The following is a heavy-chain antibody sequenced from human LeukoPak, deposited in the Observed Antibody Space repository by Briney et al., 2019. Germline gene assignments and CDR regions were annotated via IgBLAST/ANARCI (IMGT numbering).Heavy chain of an antibody. CDR2: IYSGGST. J-gene: IGHJ4*02. CDR3: ARVKVQLWYYFDY. CDR1: GFTVSSNY. Sequence: PGGSLRLSCAASGFTVSSNYMSWVRQAPGKGLEWVSVIYSGGSTYYADSVKGRFTISRDNSKNTLYLQMNSLRAEDTAVYYCARVKVQLWYYFDYWGQGTLVTVSS. V-gene: IGHV3-66*01. D-gene: IGHD5-18*01.